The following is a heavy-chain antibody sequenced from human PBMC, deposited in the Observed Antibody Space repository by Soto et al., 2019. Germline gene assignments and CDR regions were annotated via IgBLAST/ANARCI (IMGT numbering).Heavy chain of an antibody. V-gene: IGHV1-69*04. CDR1: GGTLSSET. CDR3: AKDRGYSYGYPYYFDY. CDR2: IIPLLGIG. J-gene: IGHJ4*02. Sequence: GASVKVSCKVSGGTLSSETISWLRQAPGQGLEWMGRIIPLLGIGNYAQKFQGRVTITEDISTNTGYMELSSLTSQDTAVYYCAKDRGYSYGYPYYFDYWGQGTLVTVSS. D-gene: IGHD5-18*01.